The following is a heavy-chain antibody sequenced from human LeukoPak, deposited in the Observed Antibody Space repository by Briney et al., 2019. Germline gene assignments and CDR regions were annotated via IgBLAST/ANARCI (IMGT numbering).Heavy chain of an antibody. V-gene: IGHV1-8*01. Sequence: GASVKVSCKASGYTFTSYDINWVRQATGQGLEWMGWMNPNSGNAGYAQKFQGRVTMTRNTSISTAYMELSSLRSEDTAVYYCAKIPVSYDSSEGWGQGTLVTVSS. CDR1: GYTFTSYD. CDR3: AKIPVSYDSSEG. D-gene: IGHD3-22*01. CDR2: MNPNSGNA. J-gene: IGHJ4*02.